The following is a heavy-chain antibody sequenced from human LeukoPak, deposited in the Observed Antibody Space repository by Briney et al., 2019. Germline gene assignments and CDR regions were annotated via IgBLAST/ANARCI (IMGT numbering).Heavy chain of an antibody. V-gene: IGHV1-8*01. CDR3: ARGSGAAWYSSGWYDFDY. J-gene: IGHJ4*02. CDR2: MNPNSGNT. D-gene: IGHD6-19*01. Sequence: ASVKVSCKASGYTFTSYDINWVRQATGQGLEWMGWMNPNSGNTGYAQKFQGRVTVTRNTSISTAYMELSSLRSEDTAVYYCARGSGAAWYSSGWYDFDYWGQGTLVTVSS. CDR1: GYTFTSYD.